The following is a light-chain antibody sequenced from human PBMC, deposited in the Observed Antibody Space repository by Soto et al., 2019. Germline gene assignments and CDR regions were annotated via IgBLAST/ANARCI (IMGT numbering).Light chain of an antibody. J-gene: IGLJ1*01. CDR3: ISYTGSSTSYV. V-gene: IGLV2-14*01. CDR2: EVT. CDR1: SSDVGGHNY. Sequence: QSVLTQPASVSGSPGQSITISCTGSSSDVGGHNYVSWYQQHPDKAPKLMIYEVTKRPSGVSNRFSGSKSGNTASLTISGLQAEDEADYYCISYTGSSTSYVFGSGTKVTVL.